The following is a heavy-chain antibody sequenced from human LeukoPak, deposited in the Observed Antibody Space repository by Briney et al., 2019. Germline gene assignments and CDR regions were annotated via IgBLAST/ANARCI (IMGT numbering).Heavy chain of an antibody. CDR3: CATKPDSDF. CDR2: INSDGSST. CDR1: GFTFSDYW. V-gene: IGHV3-74*01. Sequence: GGSLRLSCAASGFTFSDYWMHWVRQVPGKGLVWVSRINSDGSSTTYADSVRGRFTISRDYAKNTLYLQMNNLRADDAAVYYCCATKPDSDFWGQGTMVTVSS. J-gene: IGHJ1*01. D-gene: IGHD1-14*01.